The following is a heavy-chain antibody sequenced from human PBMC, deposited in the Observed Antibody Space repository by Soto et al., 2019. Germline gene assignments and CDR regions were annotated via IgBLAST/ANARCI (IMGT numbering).Heavy chain of an antibody. V-gene: IGHV3-11*06. CDR1: GFTFSDYY. CDR3: VRSGDTYNLLDV. J-gene: IGHJ4*02. D-gene: IGHD2-21*02. Sequence: GWSLRVSCAASGFTFSDYYMSWIRQTPGKGLEWIGYSSNSGSFTRYADSVKGRFSISRDNAKNSLYLQINSLRGEDTAIYYCVRSGDTYNLLDVWGQAPPVTVSS. CDR2: SSNSGSFT.